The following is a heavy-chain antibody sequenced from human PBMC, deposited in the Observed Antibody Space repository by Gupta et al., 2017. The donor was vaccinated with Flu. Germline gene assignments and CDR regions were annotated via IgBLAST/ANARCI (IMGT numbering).Heavy chain of an antibody. D-gene: IGHD1-26*01. V-gene: IGHV3-23*01. CDR2: LLASGEKT. Sequence: EVQVLESGGGLIQPGGSLRLSGAASGFTVSTSAMSWVRQAPGKGLEWVSGLLASGEKTYYADSVKGRYTMSRDNSENTVSLQMHNLRADDTAVYFCAKTAIWEHTDWGRGTLVTVTS. CDR1: GFTVSTSA. J-gene: IGHJ4*02. CDR3: AKTAIWEHTD.